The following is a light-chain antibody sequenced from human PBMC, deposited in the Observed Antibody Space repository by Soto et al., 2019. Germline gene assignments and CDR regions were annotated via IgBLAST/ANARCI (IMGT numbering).Light chain of an antibody. CDR2: NNN. CDR1: GSNIASNT. Sequence: QSVLTQPPSASGTPGQGVTISCSGSGSNIASNTVSWYQHLPGTAPKLLIYNNNQRPSGVPDRFSGSKSGTSASLAISGLQSEDEADYYCATWDDGLNGVVFGGGTEVTVL. CDR3: ATWDDGLNGVV. J-gene: IGLJ3*02. V-gene: IGLV1-44*01.